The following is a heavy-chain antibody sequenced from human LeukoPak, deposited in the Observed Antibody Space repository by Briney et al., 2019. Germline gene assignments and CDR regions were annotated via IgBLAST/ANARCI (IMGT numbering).Heavy chain of an antibody. CDR1: GYSLTSYW. V-gene: IGHV5-51*01. D-gene: IGHD3-9*01. CDR3: ARHLESYDILTGYSTDY. J-gene: IGHJ4*02. Sequence: GESLKISCKGSGYSLTSYWIGWVRQMPGKGLEWMGIIYPGDSDTRYSPSFQGQVTISADKSISTAYLQWSSLKASDTAMYYCARHLESYDILTGYSTDYWGQGTLVTVSS. CDR2: IYPGDSDT.